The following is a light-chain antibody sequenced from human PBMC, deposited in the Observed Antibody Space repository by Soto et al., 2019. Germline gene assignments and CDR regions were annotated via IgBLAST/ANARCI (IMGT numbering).Light chain of an antibody. J-gene: IGLJ2*01. CDR1: SSDIGHYNF. CDR2: DVS. V-gene: IGLV2-14*03. CDR3: SSYATNRDVL. Sequence: QSVLTQPASVSGSTGQSITISCTGSSSDIGHYNFVSWYQHHPGKAPKLIIYDVSDRPSGVSNRVSGSKSGNTASLTISGRQAEDEADYYCSSYATNRDVLFGGGTKLTVL.